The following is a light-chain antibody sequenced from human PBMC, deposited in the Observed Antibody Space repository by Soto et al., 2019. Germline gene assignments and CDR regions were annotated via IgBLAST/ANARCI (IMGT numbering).Light chain of an antibody. V-gene: IGKV1-5*01. CDR3: QQYQRYWT. CDR1: QGITGW. CDR2: DAS. Sequence: DIQLTQSPSTLSASVGDRVTITCRASQGITGWLAWYQQKPGKAPKLLIFDASTLESGVPPRFTGSGSGTEFTLSISNLQPDDFATYYCQQYQRYWTFGHGIKVEVK. J-gene: IGKJ1*01.